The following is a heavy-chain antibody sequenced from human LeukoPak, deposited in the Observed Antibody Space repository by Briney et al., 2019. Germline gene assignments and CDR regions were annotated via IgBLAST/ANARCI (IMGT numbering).Heavy chain of an antibody. J-gene: IGHJ1*01. V-gene: IGHV1-69*05. CDR1: GGTFSFYT. CDR3: ARDNLAPSGVKYFHL. CDR2: IVPKFGST. D-gene: IGHD3-16*02. Sequence: SVKVSCKASGGTFSFYTLNWVRQAPGQGLEWMGGIVPKFGSTNYAQKFHDRLSITTDESTTTAYMELSSLRSEDTALYYCARDNLAPSGVKYFHLWGPGTLVTVSS.